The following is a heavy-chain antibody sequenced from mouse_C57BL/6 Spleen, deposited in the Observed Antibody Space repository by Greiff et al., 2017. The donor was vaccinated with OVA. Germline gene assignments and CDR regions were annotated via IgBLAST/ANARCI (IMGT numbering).Heavy chain of an antibody. CDR1: GFTFSDYY. CDR2: INYDGSST. D-gene: IGHD1-1*01. Sequence: EVKLMESEGGLVQPGSSMKLSCTASGFTFSDYYMAWVRQVPEKGLEWVANINYDGSSTYYLDSLKSRFIISRDNAKNILYLQMSSLKSEDTATYYCARENYQNYFDYWGQGTTLTVSS. J-gene: IGHJ2*01. CDR3: ARENYQNYFDY. V-gene: IGHV5-16*01.